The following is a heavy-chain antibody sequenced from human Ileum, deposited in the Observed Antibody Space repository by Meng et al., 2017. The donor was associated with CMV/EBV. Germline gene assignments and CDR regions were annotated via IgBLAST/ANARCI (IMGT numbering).Heavy chain of an antibody. Sequence: GGSLRLSCSASGFTFNNYAMTWVRQAPGKGLEWVSSILGTGPTYYADYVKGRFTISRDNARTTLYLQMNNLRVEDTAVYYCVRGMGDHWGQGTLVTVSS. D-gene: IGHD2-8*01. CDR2: ILGTGPT. J-gene: IGHJ5*02. V-gene: IGHV3-23*01. CDR1: GFTFNNYA. CDR3: VRGMGDH.